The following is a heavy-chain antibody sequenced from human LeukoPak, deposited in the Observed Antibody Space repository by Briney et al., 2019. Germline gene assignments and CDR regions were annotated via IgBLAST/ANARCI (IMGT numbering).Heavy chain of an antibody. V-gene: IGHV1-69*05. CDR1: GGTFSSYA. CDR2: IIPIFGTA. J-gene: IGHJ4*02. Sequence: SVKVSCKASGGTFSSYAISWVRQAPGQGLEWMGGIIPIFGTANYAQKSQGRVTITTDESTSTAYMVLSSLRSEDTAVYYCAREGYYYDSSGYTIEIDYWGQGTLVTVSS. D-gene: IGHD3-22*01. CDR3: AREGYYYDSSGYTIEIDY.